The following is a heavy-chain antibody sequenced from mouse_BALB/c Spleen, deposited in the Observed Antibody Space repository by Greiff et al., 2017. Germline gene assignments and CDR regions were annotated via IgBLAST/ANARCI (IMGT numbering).Heavy chain of an antibody. CDR1: GYSITSGYY. V-gene: IGHV3-6*02. CDR3: ARDGNYEGFAY. D-gene: IGHD2-1*01. CDR2: ISYDGSN. Sequence: EVQRVESGPGLVKPSQSLSLTCSVTGYSITSGYYWNWIRQFPGNKLEWMGYISYDGSNNYNPSLKNRISITRDTSKNQFFLKLNSVTTEDTATYYCARDGNYEGFAYWGQGTLVTVSA. J-gene: IGHJ3*01.